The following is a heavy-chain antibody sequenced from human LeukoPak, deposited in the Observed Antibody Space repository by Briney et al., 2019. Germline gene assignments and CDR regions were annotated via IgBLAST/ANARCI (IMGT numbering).Heavy chain of an antibody. CDR2: ISSSGSTI. CDR3: ARGCSGGSCYSSYYYYVDV. J-gene: IGHJ6*03. CDR1: GFTFSDYY. V-gene: IGHV3-11*01. D-gene: IGHD2-15*01. Sequence: GGSLRLSCAASGFTFSDYYMSWIRQAPGKGLEWVSYISSSGSTIYYADSVKGRFTISRDNAKNSLYLQMNSLRAEDTAVYYCARGCSGGSCYSSYYYYVDVWGKGTTVTVSS.